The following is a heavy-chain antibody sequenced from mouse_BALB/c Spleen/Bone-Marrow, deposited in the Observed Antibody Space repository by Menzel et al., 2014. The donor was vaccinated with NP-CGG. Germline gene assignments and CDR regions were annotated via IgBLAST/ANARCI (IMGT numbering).Heavy chain of an antibody. Sequence: EVQLVESGGGLVQPGGPLKLSCAASGFDFSRYWMSWVRQAPGKGLEWIGEINPDSSTINYTPSLKDKFIISRDNAKNTLYLQMSKVRSEDTALYYCARLGYYGGFAYWGQGTLVTVSA. D-gene: IGHD2-3*01. CDR2: INPDSSTI. J-gene: IGHJ3*01. V-gene: IGHV4-1*02. CDR1: GFDFSRYW. CDR3: ARLGYYGGFAY.